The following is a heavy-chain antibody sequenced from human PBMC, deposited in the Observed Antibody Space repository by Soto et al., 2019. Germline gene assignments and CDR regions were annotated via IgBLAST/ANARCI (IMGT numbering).Heavy chain of an antibody. CDR2: IDPSDSYT. J-gene: IGHJ6*02. CDR1: GYSFTSYW. Sequence: PGESLKISCKGSGYSFTSYWISWVRQMPGKGLEWMGRIDPSDSYTNYSPSFQGHVTISADKSISTAYLQWSSLKASDTAMYYCARHSWGIAASYYYYGMDVWGQGITVTVSS. D-gene: IGHD6-13*01. CDR3: ARHSWGIAASYYYYGMDV. V-gene: IGHV5-10-1*01.